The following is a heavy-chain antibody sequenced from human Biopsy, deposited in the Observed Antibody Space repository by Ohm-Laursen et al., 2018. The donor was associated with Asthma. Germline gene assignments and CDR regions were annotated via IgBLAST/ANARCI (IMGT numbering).Heavy chain of an antibody. V-gene: IGHV3-30*01. D-gene: IGHD1-1*01. CDR2: ISKDASTQ. CDR3: VRDGTDDAFDI. Sequence: SLRLSCAAPGFSFSNFAIHWVRQAPGKGLEWVGVISKDASTQDYADSVKGRFTMARDNSKNTLDLQMNSLREEDTAVYYCVRDGTDDAFDIWGQGTVVTVSS. CDR1: GFSFSNFA. J-gene: IGHJ3*02.